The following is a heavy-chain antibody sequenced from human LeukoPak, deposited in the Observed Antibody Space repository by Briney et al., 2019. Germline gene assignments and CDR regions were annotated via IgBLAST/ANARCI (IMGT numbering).Heavy chain of an antibody. CDR1: GGSFSGYY. J-gene: IGHJ4*02. V-gene: IGHV4-59*08. CDR2: IYYSGIT. CDR3: ASLGGTYDY. D-gene: IGHD1-26*01. Sequence: PSETLSLTCAVYGGSFSGYYWSWIRQPPGKGLEWIGYIYYSGITNYKSSLRGRVTISIDTSKNQVSLKLSSVTAADTAVYYCASLGGTYDYWGQGTLVTVSS.